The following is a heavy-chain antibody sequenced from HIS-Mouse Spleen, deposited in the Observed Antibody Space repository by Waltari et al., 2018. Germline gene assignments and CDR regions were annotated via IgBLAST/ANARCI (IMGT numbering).Heavy chain of an antibody. CDR3: AREHYGEPDAFDI. CDR2: VIPILGIA. Sequence: QVQLVQSGAEVKKPGSSVKVSCKASGGTFSSYAISWVRQAPGQGLEWMGGVIPILGIAKYEQKCQGGVTITADKSPSTAYMELSSLRSEDTAVYYCAREHYGEPDAFDIWGQGTMVTVSS. J-gene: IGHJ3*02. D-gene: IGHD4-17*01. CDR1: GGTFSSYA. V-gene: IGHV1-69*04.